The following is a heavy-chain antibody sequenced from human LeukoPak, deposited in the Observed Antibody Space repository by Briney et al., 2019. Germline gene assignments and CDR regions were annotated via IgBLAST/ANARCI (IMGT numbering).Heavy chain of an antibody. CDR2: FDPEDGEI. CDR3: AVLPHSGAYYLVY. J-gene: IGHJ4*02. V-gene: IGHV1-24*01. CDR1: IYTLTELS. D-gene: IGHD3-22*01. Sequence: ASVKVSCKVSIYTLTELSMHWVRQAPGKGLEWMGGFDPEDGEIIYAKKFQGRLTMTEDTSTDTAYMELSSLTSEDTAVYYCAVLPHSGAYYLVYWGQGTLVTVSS.